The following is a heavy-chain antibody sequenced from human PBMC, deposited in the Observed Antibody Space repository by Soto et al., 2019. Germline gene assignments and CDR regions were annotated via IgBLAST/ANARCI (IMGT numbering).Heavy chain of an antibody. Sequence: SETLSLTCAVYGGSFSGYYWSWIRQPPGKGLEWIGEINHSGSTNYNPSLKSRVTISVDTSKNQFSLKLSSVTAADTAVYYCARGLGIPYYYDSSGFAWAPPIDYWGQGTLVTVSS. V-gene: IGHV4-34*01. CDR2: INHSGST. CDR1: GGSFSGYY. J-gene: IGHJ4*02. D-gene: IGHD3-22*01. CDR3: ARGLGIPYYYDSSGFAWAPPIDY.